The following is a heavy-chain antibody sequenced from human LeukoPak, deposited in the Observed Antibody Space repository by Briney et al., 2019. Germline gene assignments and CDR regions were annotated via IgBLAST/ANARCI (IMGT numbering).Heavy chain of an antibody. Sequence: GRSLRLSCVASGLRFDDYAMNWVRQAPGKGLEWVSCISWNSGTIGYGDSVKGRFTISRDNAKNSLYLQMNSLRAEDTALYYCAKGKGGYYYYGMDVWGQGATVTVSS. CDR2: ISWNSGTI. J-gene: IGHJ6*02. V-gene: IGHV3-9*01. CDR3: AKGKGGYYYYGMDV. CDR1: GLRFDDYA.